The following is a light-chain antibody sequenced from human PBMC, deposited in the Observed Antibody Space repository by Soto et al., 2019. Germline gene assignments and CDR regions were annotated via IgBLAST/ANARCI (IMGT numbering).Light chain of an antibody. J-gene: IGLJ2*01. CDR3: SSYTSSSTLV. V-gene: IGLV2-14*01. CDR1: SSDIGAYSY. Sequence: QSALTQPASVSGSPGQPITISCTGTSSDIGAYSYVSWYQQHPGKAPKVIIYEVSSRPSGVSNRFSGSKFANTASLMISSLQAEDEADYYCSSYTSSSTLVFGGGTKVTVL. CDR2: EVS.